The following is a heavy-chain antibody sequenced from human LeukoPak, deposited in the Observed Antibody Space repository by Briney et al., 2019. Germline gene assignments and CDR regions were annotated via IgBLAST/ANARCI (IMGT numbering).Heavy chain of an antibody. CDR3: ARDIYDSGDFRGDF. V-gene: IGHV3-43*01. D-gene: IGHD3-22*01. CDR1: GFDFGDYT. CDR2: ISWNSGSI. Sequence: GGSLRLSCAVSGFDFGDYTMHWVRQPPGKGLEWVSLISWNSGSIKYTESVKGRFTISRDNSNNSLYLQMSSLRTEDTALYYCARDIYDSGDFRGDFWGQGTLVTVSS. J-gene: IGHJ4*02.